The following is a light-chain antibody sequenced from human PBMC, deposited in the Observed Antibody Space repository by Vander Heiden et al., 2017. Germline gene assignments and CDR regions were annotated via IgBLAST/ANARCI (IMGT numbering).Light chain of an antibody. CDR1: HTMANY. Sequence: DIQMTQSPSSLSVSVGDRVTISCRASHTMANYLNWYQQKPGKAPQLLIYGASNLKSGVPSRFRGSGSHTEFTLTISSLQPEDFATYYCQQTYGTLYTFGQGTKLAIK. CDR3: QQTYGTLYT. J-gene: IGKJ2*01. CDR2: GAS. V-gene: IGKV1-39*01.